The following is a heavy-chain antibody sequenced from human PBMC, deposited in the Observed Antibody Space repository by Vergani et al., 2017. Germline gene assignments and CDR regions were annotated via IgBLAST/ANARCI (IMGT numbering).Heavy chain of an antibody. J-gene: IGHJ6*02. CDR1: GFTFGDYA. Sequence: EVQLVESGGGLVQPGRSLRLSCTASGFTFGDYAMSWFRQAPGKGLEWVGFIRSKAYGGTTEYAASVKGRFTISIDNAKNSLYLQMNSLRAEDTALYYCAKCMRGGRYYYGMDVWGQGTTVTVSS. V-gene: IGHV3-49*03. CDR3: AKCMRGGRYYYGMDV. CDR2: IRSKAYGGTT. D-gene: IGHD2-8*01.